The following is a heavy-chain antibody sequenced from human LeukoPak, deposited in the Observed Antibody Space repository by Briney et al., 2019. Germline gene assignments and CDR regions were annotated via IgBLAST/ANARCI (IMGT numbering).Heavy chain of an antibody. CDR2: ISYDGSNK. J-gene: IGHJ4*02. Sequence: GGSLRLSCATSGFTFSTYAVSWVRQAPGKGLEWVAVISYDGSNKYYADSVKGRFTISRDNSKNTLYLQMNSLRAEDTAVYYCAKQGELLRDYFDYWGQGTLVTVSS. D-gene: IGHD3-10*01. V-gene: IGHV3-30*18. CDR3: AKQGELLRDYFDY. CDR1: GFTFSTYA.